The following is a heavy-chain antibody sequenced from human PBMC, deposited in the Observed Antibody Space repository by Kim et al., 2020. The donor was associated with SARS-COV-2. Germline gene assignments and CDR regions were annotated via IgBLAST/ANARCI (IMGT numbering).Heavy chain of an antibody. D-gene: IGHD5-12*01. CDR1: GFTFSSYA. CDR2: ISYDGSNK. J-gene: IGHJ4*02. CDR3: ARDGGDFPSGYDLDY. V-gene: IGHV3-30*04. Sequence: GGSLRLSCAASGFTFSSYAMHWVRQAPGKGLEWVAVISYDGSNKYYADSVKGRFTISRDNSKNTLYLQMNSLRAEDTAVYYCARDGGDFPSGYDLDYWGQGTLVTVSS.